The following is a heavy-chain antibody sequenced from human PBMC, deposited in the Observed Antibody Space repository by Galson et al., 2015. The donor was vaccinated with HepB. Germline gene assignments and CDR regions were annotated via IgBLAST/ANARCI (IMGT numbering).Heavy chain of an antibody. Sequence: SVKVSCKASGYTFTSYGISWVRQAPGQGLEWMGWISAYNSNTNYAQKVQGRVTMTTDTSTSTAYMELRRLRSDDTAVYYCARDNYDSSGFSDFDYWGQGTLVTVSS. D-gene: IGHD3-22*01. CDR3: ARDNYDSSGFSDFDY. J-gene: IGHJ4*02. CDR2: ISAYNSNT. V-gene: IGHV1-18*04. CDR1: GYTFTSYG.